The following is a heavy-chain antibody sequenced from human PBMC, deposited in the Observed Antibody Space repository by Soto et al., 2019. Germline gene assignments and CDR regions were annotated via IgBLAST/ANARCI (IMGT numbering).Heavy chain of an antibody. V-gene: IGHV4-39*01. CDR1: GGSISSSSYY. J-gene: IGHJ4*02. D-gene: IGHD3-22*01. CDR2: IYYSGST. Sequence: QLQLQESGPGLVKPSETLSLTCTVSGGSISSSSYYWGWIRQPPGKGLEWIGSIYYSGSTYYNPSLKSRVTISVDTSKNQFSLKLSSVTAADTAVYYCARRTGGMIVRKYYFDYWGQGTLVTVSS. CDR3: ARRTGGMIVRKYYFDY.